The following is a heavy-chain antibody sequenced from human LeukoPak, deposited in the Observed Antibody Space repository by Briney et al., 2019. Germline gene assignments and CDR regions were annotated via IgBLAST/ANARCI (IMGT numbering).Heavy chain of an antibody. CDR1: GFTFSSYA. J-gene: IGHJ4*02. CDR2: ISGSGGST. CDR3: AKGALVPPFDY. V-gene: IGHV3-23*01. Sequence: GGSLRLSCAASGFTFSSYAMSWVRQPPGNGLEWVSAISGSGGSTSYADSVKGRFTLSRDNSKNTLYLQMNSLRAEDTAVYYCAKGALVPPFDYWGQGTLVTVSS. D-gene: IGHD2-15*01.